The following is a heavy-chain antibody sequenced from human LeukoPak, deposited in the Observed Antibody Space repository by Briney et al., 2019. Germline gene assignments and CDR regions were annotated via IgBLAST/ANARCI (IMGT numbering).Heavy chain of an antibody. CDR3: ARGRSDAFDI. V-gene: IGHV3-30-3*01. CDR2: ISYDGSNK. Sequence: PGGSLRLSCAASGFTFSSYAMHWVRQAPGKGLEWVAVISYDGSNKYYADSVKGRFTISRDNSKNTLYLQMNSLRAEDTAVYYCARGRSDAFDIWGQGIMVTVSS. CDR1: GFTFSSYA. D-gene: IGHD3-10*01. J-gene: IGHJ3*02.